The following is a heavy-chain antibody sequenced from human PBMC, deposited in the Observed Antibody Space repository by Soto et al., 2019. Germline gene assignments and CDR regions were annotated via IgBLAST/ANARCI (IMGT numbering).Heavy chain of an antibody. Sequence: QVQLVQSGAEVKKPGASVKVSCKASGYTFTSYGISWVRQAPGQGLEWMGWISAYNGNTTYAQKLHGRVTMTTDTPPSTAYMELRSLRSDDTAVYYCARDWWTIAVAGSPTDYWGQGTLVTVSS. D-gene: IGHD6-19*01. CDR3: ARDWWTIAVAGSPTDY. CDR2: ISAYNGNT. CDR1: GYTFTSYG. V-gene: IGHV1-18*01. J-gene: IGHJ4*02.